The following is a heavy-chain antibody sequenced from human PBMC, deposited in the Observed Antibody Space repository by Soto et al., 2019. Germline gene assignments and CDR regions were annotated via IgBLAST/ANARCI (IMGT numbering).Heavy chain of an antibody. CDR1: GYTFTSYA. V-gene: IGHV1-3*01. CDR2: INAGNGNT. CDR3: ARVGYDCSSTSCYPPPYYYYGMDV. J-gene: IGHJ6*02. Sequence: ASVKVSCKASGYTFTSYAMHWVRQAPGQRLEWIGWINAGNGNTKYSQKFQGRVTITRDTSAGTAYMELSSLRSEGTAVYYCARVGYDCSSTSCYPPPYYYYGMDVWGQGTTVTVSS. D-gene: IGHD2-2*01.